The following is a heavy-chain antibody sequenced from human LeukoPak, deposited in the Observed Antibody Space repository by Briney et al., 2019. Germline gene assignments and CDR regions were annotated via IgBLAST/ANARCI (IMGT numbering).Heavy chain of an antibody. D-gene: IGHD6-6*01. J-gene: IGHJ5*02. CDR1: GGSFSGYY. V-gene: IGHV4-34*01. CDR2: INHSGST. CDR3: ARGAQYSRSRFDP. Sequence: SETLSLTCAVYGGSFSGYYWSWIRQPPGKGLEWIGEINHSGSTNYNPSLKSRVTISVDTSKNQFSLKLSSVTAADTAVYYCARGAQYSRSRFDPWGQGTLVTVSS.